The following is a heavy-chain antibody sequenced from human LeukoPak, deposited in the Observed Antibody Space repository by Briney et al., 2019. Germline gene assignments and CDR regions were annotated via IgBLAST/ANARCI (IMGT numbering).Heavy chain of an antibody. CDR3: ARSFPYSYYDHIWGSYRPLFDY. D-gene: IGHD3-16*02. J-gene: IGHJ4*02. Sequence: GASVKVSCKASGYTFTSYGISWVRQAPGQGLEWMGWISAYNGNTNYAQKLQGRVTMTTDTSTSTAYMELRSLRPDDTAVYYCARSFPYSYYDHIWGSYRPLFDYWGQGTLVTVSS. CDR2: ISAYNGNT. CDR1: GYTFTSYG. V-gene: IGHV1-18*01.